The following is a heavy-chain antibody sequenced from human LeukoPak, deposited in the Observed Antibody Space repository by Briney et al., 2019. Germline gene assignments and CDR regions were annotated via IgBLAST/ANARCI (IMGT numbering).Heavy chain of an antibody. D-gene: IGHD4-11*01. CDR1: GYTFTSNY. V-gene: IGHV1-46*01. CDR2: IAPSSGTT. Sequence: ASVKVSCKASGYTFTSNYMHWVRQAPGQGLEWMGVIAPSSGTTSYAQKFQGRVTMTRDTSTSTAYMELRSLRSDDTAVYYCARDRDDYSNYVLDYWGQGTLVTVSS. J-gene: IGHJ4*02. CDR3: ARDRDDYSNYVLDY.